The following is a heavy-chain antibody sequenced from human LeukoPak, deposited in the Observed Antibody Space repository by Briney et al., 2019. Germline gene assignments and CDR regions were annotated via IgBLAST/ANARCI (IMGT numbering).Heavy chain of an antibody. D-gene: IGHD6-13*01. CDR1: GFTFDDYA. CDR2: ISWNSGSI. CDR3: ATESAGYLDY. Sequence: GGSLRLSCAASGFTFDDYAMHWVRQAPGKGLEWVSGISWNSGSIGYADSVKGRFTISRDNAKNSLYLQMNSLRAEDMALYYCATESAGYLDYWGQGTLVTVSS. V-gene: IGHV3-9*03. J-gene: IGHJ4*02.